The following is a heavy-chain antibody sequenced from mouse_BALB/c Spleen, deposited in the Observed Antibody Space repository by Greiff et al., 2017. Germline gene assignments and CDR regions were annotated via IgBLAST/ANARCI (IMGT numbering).Heavy chain of an antibody. CDR3: ARKGYGNYWFAY. Sequence: QVQLQQSGPGLVQPSQSLSITCTVSGFSLTSYGVHWVRQSPGKGLEWLGVIWSGGSTDYNAAFISRLSISKDNSKSQVFFKMNSLQADDTAIYYCARKGYGNYWFAYWGQGTLVTVSA. CDR1: GFSLTSYG. CDR2: IWSGGST. V-gene: IGHV2-4-1*01. D-gene: IGHD2-10*02. J-gene: IGHJ3*01.